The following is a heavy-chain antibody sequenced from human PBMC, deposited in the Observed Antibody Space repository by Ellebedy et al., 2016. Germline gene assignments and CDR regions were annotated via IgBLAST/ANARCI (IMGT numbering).Heavy chain of an antibody. V-gene: IGHV3-21*01. CDR2: ISGSGGST. J-gene: IGHJ5*02. D-gene: IGHD3-16*01. CDR1: GFTLSDYS. Sequence: GESLKISXAASGFTLSDYSMNWVRQAPGKGLEWVSAISGSGGSTYYADSVKGRFTISRDNAKNSLYLQMNSLRAEDTAVYYCARGVGGTSLNWFDPWGQGTPVTVSS. CDR3: ARGVGGTSLNWFDP.